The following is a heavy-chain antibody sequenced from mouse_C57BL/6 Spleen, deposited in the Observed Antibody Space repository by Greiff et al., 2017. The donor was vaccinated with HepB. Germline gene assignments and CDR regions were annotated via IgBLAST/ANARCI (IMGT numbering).Heavy chain of an antibody. V-gene: IGHV1-53*01. Sequence: QVQLKQPGTELVKPGASVKLSCKASGYTFTSYWMHWVKQRPGQGLEWIGNINPSNGGTNYNEKFKSKATLTVDKSSSTAYMQLSSLTSEDSAVYYCARETMVTTGNYFDYWGQGTTLTVSS. CDR1: GYTFTSYW. J-gene: IGHJ2*01. D-gene: IGHD2-2*01. CDR2: INPSNGGT. CDR3: ARETMVTTGNYFDY.